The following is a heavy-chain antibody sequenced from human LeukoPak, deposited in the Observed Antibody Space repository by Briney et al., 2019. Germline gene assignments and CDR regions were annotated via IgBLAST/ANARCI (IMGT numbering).Heavy chain of an antibody. CDR1: GFTFSSYW. J-gene: IGHJ4*02. Sequence: GGSLRLSCAASGFTFSSYWMSWVRQAPGKGLEWMANIKQDGSEKYYVDSVKGRFTISRDNAKNSLHLQMNSLRAEDTAVYYCARERITMIVVDYWGQGTLATASS. CDR2: IKQDGSEK. V-gene: IGHV3-7*04. D-gene: IGHD3-22*01. CDR3: ARERITMIVVDY.